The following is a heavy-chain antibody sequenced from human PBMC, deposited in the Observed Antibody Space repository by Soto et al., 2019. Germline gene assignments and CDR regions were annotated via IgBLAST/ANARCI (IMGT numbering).Heavy chain of an antibody. J-gene: IGHJ4*02. Sequence: PGGSLRLSCAASGFTFSNYWMHWVRQVPGKGLVWVSRINSDGSSTTYADSVKGRFTISRDNAKNTLYLQMNSLRAEDTAVYYCARDPAPIGWYDYWGQGTRGTVAS. CDR1: GFTFSNYW. CDR2: INSDGSST. CDR3: ARDPAPIGWYDY. D-gene: IGHD6-19*01. V-gene: IGHV3-74*01.